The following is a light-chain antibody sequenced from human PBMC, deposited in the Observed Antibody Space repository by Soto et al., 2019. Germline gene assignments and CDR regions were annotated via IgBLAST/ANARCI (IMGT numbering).Light chain of an antibody. J-gene: IGKJ1*01. CDR1: HSVSTN. V-gene: IGKV3-15*01. CDR2: GAS. Sequence: EILMTQSPATLSVSPGERATLSCRASHSVSTNLAWYQQKPGQALRLLIFGASTRSTGIPARFSGSGSGTEFTLTISSLLSDDFAVYYCQQYTNGPPWTFGQGTKVDMK. CDR3: QQYTNGPPWT.